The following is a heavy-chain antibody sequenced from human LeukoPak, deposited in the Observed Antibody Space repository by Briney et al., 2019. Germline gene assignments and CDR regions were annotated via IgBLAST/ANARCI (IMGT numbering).Heavy chain of an antibody. Sequence: PGGSLRLSCAASGFTFSTYEMNWVRQAPGKGLEWVSYISSSDNLINYADSVKGRFTISRDNAKNSLYLQMNSLRAEDTAVYYCARGDSGSYYFDYWGQGTLVTVSS. V-gene: IGHV3-48*03. CDR2: ISSSDNLI. CDR1: GFTFSTYE. CDR3: ARGDSGSYYFDY. J-gene: IGHJ4*02. D-gene: IGHD1-26*01.